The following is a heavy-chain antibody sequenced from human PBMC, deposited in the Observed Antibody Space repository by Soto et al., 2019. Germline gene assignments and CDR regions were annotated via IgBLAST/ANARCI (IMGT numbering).Heavy chain of an antibody. D-gene: IGHD3-22*01. CDR1: GGTFSSYA. CDR3: ARDRADSSGSISKDRTLNWFDP. V-gene: IGHV1-69*01. Sequence: QVQLVQSGAEVKKPGSSVKVSCKASGGTFSSYAISWVRQAPGQGLEWLGGIIPIFGTANYAQKFQGRVTITADESTSKAYKELSSLRSEDTAVYYCARDRADSSGSISKDRTLNWFDPWGQGTLVTVSS. CDR2: IIPIFGTA. J-gene: IGHJ5*02.